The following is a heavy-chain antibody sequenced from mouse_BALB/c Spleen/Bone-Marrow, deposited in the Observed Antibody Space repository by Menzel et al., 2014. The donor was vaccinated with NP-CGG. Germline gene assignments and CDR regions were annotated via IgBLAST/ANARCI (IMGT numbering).Heavy chain of an antibody. Sequence: EVQLQQSGPELVKPGTSVKVSCKVSGYAFTSYNIYWAKQSHGKSLEWIGYFDPYNGGTDYNQKFKGKATLTVDKSSSTAYMHLNSLTSEDSAVYYCARSGYGDYWGQGTTLTVSS. J-gene: IGHJ2*01. CDR2: FDPYNGGT. V-gene: IGHV1S135*01. CDR1: GYAFTSYN. CDR3: ARSGYGDY. D-gene: IGHD2-14*01.